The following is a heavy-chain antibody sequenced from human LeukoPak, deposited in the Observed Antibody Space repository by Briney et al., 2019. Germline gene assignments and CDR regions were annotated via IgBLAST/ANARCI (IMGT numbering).Heavy chain of an antibody. CDR2: VYYSGST. J-gene: IGHJ3*02. V-gene: IGHV4-59*01. CDR1: GDSISTYY. CDR3: ARVYGAGYDFRGAFDI. D-gene: IGHD5-12*01. Sequence: SETLSLTCTVSGDSISTYYWSWIRQPPGKGLEWIGCVYYSGSTNYNPSLKSRVTISVDTSKNQFSLKLSSVTAADTAVYYCARVYGAGYDFRGAFDIWGQGTMVTVSS.